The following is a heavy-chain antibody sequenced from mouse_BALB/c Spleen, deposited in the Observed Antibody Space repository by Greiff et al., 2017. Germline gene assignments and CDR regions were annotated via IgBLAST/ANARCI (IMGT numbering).Heavy chain of an antibody. J-gene: IGHJ3*01. CDR3: ARDDGYLAWFAY. CDR1: GYSITSDYA. CDR2: ISYSGST. D-gene: IGHD2-3*01. Sequence: EVKVEESGPGLVKPSQSLSLTCTVTGYSITSDYAWNWIRQFPGNKLEWMGYISYSGSTSYNPSLKSRISITRDTSKNQFFLQLNSVTTEDTATYYCARDDGYLAWFAYWGQGTLVTVSA. V-gene: IGHV3-2*02.